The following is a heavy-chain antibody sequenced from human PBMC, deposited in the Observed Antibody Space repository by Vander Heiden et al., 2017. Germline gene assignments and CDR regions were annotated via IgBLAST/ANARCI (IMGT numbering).Heavy chain of an antibody. Sequence: LSLKSRVTISVDTSKNQFALKLSSVTAADTAVYYCARKGPVGATLGSFDYWGQGTLVTVSS. J-gene: IGHJ4*02. D-gene: IGHD1-26*01. CDR3: ARKGPVGATLGSFDY. V-gene: IGHV4-34*01.